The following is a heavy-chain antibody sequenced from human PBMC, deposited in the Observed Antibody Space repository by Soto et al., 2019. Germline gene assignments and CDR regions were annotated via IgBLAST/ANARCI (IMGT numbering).Heavy chain of an antibody. Sequence: SETRSLTSTISSGSINFYHWTWIRQSPGKCLEWIGYVSYNGTTTYNPTLKNRVTISLETSKSRCSLTRTSATAGDTATYYCARGQYYNFWSGLKSYFDHGRQGGQVTVSS. CDR2: VSYNGTT. J-gene: IGHJ4*02. CDR3: ARGQYYNFWSGLKSYFDH. D-gene: IGHD3-3*01. V-gene: IGHV4-59*01. CDR1: SGSINFYH.